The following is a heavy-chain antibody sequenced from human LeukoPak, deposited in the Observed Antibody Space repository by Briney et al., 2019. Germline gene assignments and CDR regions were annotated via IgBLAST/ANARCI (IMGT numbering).Heavy chain of an antibody. Sequence: ASVKVSCKASGYTFTSYGISWMRQAPGQGLEWMGWISAYNGNTNYAQKLQGRVTMTTDTSTSTAYMELRSLRSDDTAVYYCARDLSYGYIYYYYGMDVWGQGTTVTVSS. V-gene: IGHV1-18*01. CDR2: ISAYNGNT. J-gene: IGHJ6*02. CDR1: GYTFTSYG. D-gene: IGHD5-18*01. CDR3: ARDLSYGYIYYYYGMDV.